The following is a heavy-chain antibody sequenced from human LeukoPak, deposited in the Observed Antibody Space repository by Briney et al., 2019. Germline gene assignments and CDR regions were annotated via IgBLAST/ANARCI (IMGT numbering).Heavy chain of an antibody. CDR1: GFTLSNAW. V-gene: IGHV3-21*01. Sequence: KPGGSLRLSCAVSGFTLSNAWMKWVRQAPGKGLEWVSSISSSSSYIYYADSVKGRFTISRDNAKNSLYLQMNSLRAEDTAVYYCARGSWQFDYWGQGTLVTVSS. CDR2: ISSSSSYI. J-gene: IGHJ4*02. CDR3: ARGSWQFDY. D-gene: IGHD1-26*01.